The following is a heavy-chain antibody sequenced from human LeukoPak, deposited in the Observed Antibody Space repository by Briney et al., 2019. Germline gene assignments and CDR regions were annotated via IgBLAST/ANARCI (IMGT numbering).Heavy chain of an antibody. CDR2: IYYSGST. CDR3: ARDGVNYYDISGYDI. D-gene: IGHD3-22*01. V-gene: IGHV4-59*01. Sequence: SETLSLTCTVSGGSISSGDWSWIRQPPGKGLGWIGYIYYSGSTNYNPSLKSRVTISVDTSKNQFSLKLSSVTAADTAVYYCARDGVNYYDISGYDIWGRGTLVTVSS. J-gene: IGHJ4*02. CDR1: GGSISSGD.